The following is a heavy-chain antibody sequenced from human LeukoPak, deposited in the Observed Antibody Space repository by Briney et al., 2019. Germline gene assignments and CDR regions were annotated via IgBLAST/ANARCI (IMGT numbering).Heavy chain of an antibody. CDR3: ARASYSGNRYFDL. Sequence: SETLSLTCTVSGGSISSGSYYWGWIRQPPGEGLEWIGSIYYSGSTYYNPSLKSRVTMSVDTSKNQFSLKLSSVTAADTAVYYCARASYSGNRYFDLWGRGTLVTVSP. V-gene: IGHV4-39*07. J-gene: IGHJ2*01. CDR1: GGSISSGSYY. CDR2: IYYSGST. D-gene: IGHD3-10*01.